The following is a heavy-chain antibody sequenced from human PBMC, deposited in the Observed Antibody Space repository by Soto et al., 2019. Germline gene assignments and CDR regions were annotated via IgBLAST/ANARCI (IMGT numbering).Heavy chain of an antibody. J-gene: IGHJ4*02. D-gene: IGHD6-19*01. CDR3: ARGDSSGWYPPFGY. CDR2: ISGSGGTI. V-gene: IGHV3-48*01. CDR1: GFSCSSYA. Sequence: GGSLRLACAGSGFSCSSYAMRWVRQAPGKGLEWVSCISGSGGTIYYADSVKGRFTISRDNAKNSLYLQMNSLRAEDTAVYYCARGDSSGWYPPFGYWGQGSLVT.